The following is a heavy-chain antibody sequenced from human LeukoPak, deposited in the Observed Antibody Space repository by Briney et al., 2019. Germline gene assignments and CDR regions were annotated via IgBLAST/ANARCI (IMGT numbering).Heavy chain of an antibody. Sequence: PGRSLRLSGAASGFTFGDYAMHCLRHAPGERLEWVSGNRWSSGSIGYADYAKVPFTISRDNTKNSLYLRMISLRAEETSLYDCAKDQTITLFGVVPKAGSFAIWGQGTMVTVSS. J-gene: IGHJ3*02. CDR1: GFTFGDYA. CDR3: AKDQTITLFGVVPKAGSFAI. V-gene: IGHV3-9*01. D-gene: IGHD3-3*01. CDR2: NRWSSGSI.